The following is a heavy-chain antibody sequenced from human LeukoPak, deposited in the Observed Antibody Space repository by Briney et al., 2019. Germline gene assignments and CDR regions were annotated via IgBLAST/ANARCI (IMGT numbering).Heavy chain of an antibody. D-gene: IGHD4-11*01. CDR1: GFTFSSYA. V-gene: IGHV3-30-3*01. CDR2: ISHDGSNK. Sequence: GGSLRLSCAASGFTFSSYAMHWVRQAPGKGLEWVAVISHDGSNKYYADSVKGRFTISRDNSKNTLYLQMNSLRAEDTAVYYCARDLSMTTVTTIDYWGQGTLVTVSS. J-gene: IGHJ4*02. CDR3: ARDLSMTTVTTIDY.